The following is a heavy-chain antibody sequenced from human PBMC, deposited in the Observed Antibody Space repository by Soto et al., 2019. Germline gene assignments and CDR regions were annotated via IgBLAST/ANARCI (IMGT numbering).Heavy chain of an antibody. CDR3: ARDYNWNPPQLVYYGMDV. V-gene: IGHV3-30-3*01. J-gene: IGHJ6*02. CDR2: ISYDGSNK. CDR1: GFTFSSYA. Sequence: GGSLRLSCATSGFTFSSYAMHLVRQAPGKGLEWVAVISYDGSNKYYADSVKGRFTISRDNSKNTLYLQMNSLRAEDTAVYYCARDYNWNPPQLVYYGMDVWAQGTTVTVSS. D-gene: IGHD1-20*01.